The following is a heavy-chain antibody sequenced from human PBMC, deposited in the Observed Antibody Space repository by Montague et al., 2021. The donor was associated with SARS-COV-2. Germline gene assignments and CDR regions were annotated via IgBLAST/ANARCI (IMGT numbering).Heavy chain of an antibody. J-gene: IGHJ6*02. D-gene: IGHD2-2*01. Sequence: SLRLSCAVSGISVSGNYMTWVRQAPGKGLEWVSVLYSAGNAYYAXSVQGRFIISRDNANNTLYLELNNLRAEDTAVYFCARDCSSTSCYGKPNFHYYGIDVWGQGTAVTVSS. CDR2: LYSAGNA. V-gene: IGHV3-66*01. CDR1: GISVSGNY. CDR3: ARDCSSTSCYGKPNFHYYGIDV.